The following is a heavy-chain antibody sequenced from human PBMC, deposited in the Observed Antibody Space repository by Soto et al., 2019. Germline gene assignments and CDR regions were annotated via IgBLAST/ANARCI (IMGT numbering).Heavy chain of an antibody. D-gene: IGHD1-26*01. J-gene: IGHJ4*02. CDR2: ISYNGAT. Sequence: QVQLQESGPGLVKPSETLSLTCTVSGDSIRSYYWTWIRQPPGKGLEWFGFISYNGATNYNLSLESRVTISVDTSKNQFSLKLRSLTAADTDIYSCARVDLGYYGPSYLYYWGQGTLVTVSS. CDR1: GDSIRSYY. CDR3: ARVDLGYYGPSYLYY. V-gene: IGHV4-59*01.